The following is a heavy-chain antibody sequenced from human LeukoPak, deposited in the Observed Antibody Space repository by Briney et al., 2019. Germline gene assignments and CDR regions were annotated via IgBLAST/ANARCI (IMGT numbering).Heavy chain of an antibody. J-gene: IGHJ6*03. CDR2: IYYSGST. Sequence: SETLSLTCTVSGGSISSGDYYWSWIRQPPGKGLEWIGYIYYSGSTYYNPSLKSRVTISVDTSKNQFSLKLSSVTAADTAVYYCARLQLGMDYYYYMDVWGKGTTVTVSS. D-gene: IGHD7-27*01. V-gene: IGHV4-30-4*08. CDR3: ARLQLGMDYYYYMDV. CDR1: GGSISSGDYY.